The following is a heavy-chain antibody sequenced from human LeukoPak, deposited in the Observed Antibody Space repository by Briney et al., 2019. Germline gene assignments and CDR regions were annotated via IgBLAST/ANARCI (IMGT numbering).Heavy chain of an antibody. CDR3: ARDGMTTVTGFDP. V-gene: IGHV4-4*07. D-gene: IGHD4-17*01. J-gene: IGHJ5*02. CDR2: IYTSGST. CDR1: GGSFSGYY. Sequence: PSETLSLTCAVYGGSFSGYYWSWIRQPAGKGLEWIGRIYTSGSTNYNPSLKSRVTMSVDTSKNQFSLKLSSVTAADTAVYYCARDGMTTVTGFDPWGQGTLVTVSS.